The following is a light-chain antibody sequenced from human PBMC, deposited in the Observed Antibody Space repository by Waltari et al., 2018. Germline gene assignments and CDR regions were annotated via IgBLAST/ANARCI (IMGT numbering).Light chain of an antibody. CDR3: QVWDDVTDSGV. CDR2: YDS. J-gene: IGLJ3*02. V-gene: IGLV3-21*04. Sequence: YVLTQPPSVSVDPGKTATLTCGGDNIGTKSVNWYQQKPGQAPGLVMFYDSDRPSEIPERFSGSNSGNTAALTISWVEAGDEADYHCQVWDDVTDSGVFGGGTKLTVL. CDR1: NIGTKS.